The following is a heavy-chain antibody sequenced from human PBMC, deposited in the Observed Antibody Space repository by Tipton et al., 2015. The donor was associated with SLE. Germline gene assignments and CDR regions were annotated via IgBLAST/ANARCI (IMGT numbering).Heavy chain of an antibody. V-gene: IGHV4-38-2*02. D-gene: IGHD5-12*01. CDR3: AREYASGYDSYFQH. CDR2: INHSGST. J-gene: IGHJ1*01. CDR1: GYSISSGYY. Sequence: TLSLTCAVSGYSISSGYYWGWIRQPPGKGLEWIGEINHSGSTNYNPSLKSRVTISLDTSKNQFSLKLSSVTAADTAVYYCAREYASGYDSYFQHWGQGTLVTVSS.